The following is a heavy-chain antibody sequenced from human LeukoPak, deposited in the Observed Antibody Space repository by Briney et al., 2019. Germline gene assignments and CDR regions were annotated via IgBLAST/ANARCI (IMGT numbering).Heavy chain of an antibody. CDR1: DYHFSAYS. V-gene: IGHV3-48*04. CDR2: ISTSSSRI. D-gene: IGHD3-22*01. J-gene: IGHJ4*02. Sequence: GGSLRLSCVVSDYHFSAYSMNWVRQAPGKGLEWVSYISTSSSRIYYTDSVKGRFTISRDDAKNSLYLQMNSLRAEDTAMYYCARDRGTDYYHTGAYFDWGQGTLVIVSS. CDR3: ARDRGTDYYHTGAYFD.